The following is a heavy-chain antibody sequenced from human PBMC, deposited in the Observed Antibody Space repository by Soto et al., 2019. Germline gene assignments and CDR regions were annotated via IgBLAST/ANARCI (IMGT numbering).Heavy chain of an antibody. CDR1: GFTFSNYG. J-gene: IGHJ6*02. CDR3: AKGTRPVDYYYGMDV. V-gene: IGHV3-30*18. CDR2: ISYHGSNT. Sequence: GGSLRLSCAASGFTFSNYGMHWVRQTPGKGLEWVAVISYHGSNTYYADSVKGRFTISRDNSKNTLYLQMNSLRAEDTAVYYCAKGTRPVDYYYGMDVWGQGTTVTVSS.